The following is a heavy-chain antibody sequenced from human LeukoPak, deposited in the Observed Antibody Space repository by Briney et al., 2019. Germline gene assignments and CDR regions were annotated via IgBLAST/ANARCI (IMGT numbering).Heavy chain of an antibody. CDR3: ARDPGLYYDRSFDL. Sequence: PGGSLRLSCAASGFTFSSYSMNWVRQAPGKGLEWVSSISTSSIYIYYADSMKGRFTISRDNAKKSLYLQMNSLRAEDTAVYYCARDPGLYYDRSFDLWGRGTLVTVSS. J-gene: IGHJ2*01. V-gene: IGHV3-21*04. D-gene: IGHD3-22*01. CDR2: ISTSSIYI. CDR1: GFTFSSYS.